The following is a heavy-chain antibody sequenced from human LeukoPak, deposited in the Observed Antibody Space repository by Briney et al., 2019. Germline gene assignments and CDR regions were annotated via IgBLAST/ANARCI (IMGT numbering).Heavy chain of an antibody. CDR3: AISKSGSYNN. V-gene: IGHV3-23*01. Sequence: GGSLRLSCAASGFTFSSYAMSWVRQGPGKGLEWVSAISGSGGSTYYADSVKGRFTISRDNSKNTLYLQVNSLRAEDTAVYYCAISKSGSYNNWGQGTLVTVSS. CDR1: GFTFSSYA. D-gene: IGHD1-26*01. J-gene: IGHJ4*02. CDR2: ISGSGGST.